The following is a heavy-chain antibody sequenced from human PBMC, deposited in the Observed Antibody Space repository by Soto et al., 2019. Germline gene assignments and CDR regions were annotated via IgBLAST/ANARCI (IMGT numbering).Heavy chain of an antibody. CDR2: INTDGSII. CDR1: GLIFSNYK. V-gene: IGHV3-74*01. CDR3: ASDTDGLPY. J-gene: IGHJ4*02. Sequence: GGSLRLSCAASGLIFSNYKMHWVRQAPGKGLVWVSRINTDGSIIDYADSVKGRFTVSRDNAKNTLYLQMNSLRADDTAVYYCASDTDGLPYWGQGTLVTVSS.